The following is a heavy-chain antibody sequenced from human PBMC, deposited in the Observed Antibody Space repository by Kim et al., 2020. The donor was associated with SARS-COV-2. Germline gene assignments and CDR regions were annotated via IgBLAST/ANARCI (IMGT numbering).Heavy chain of an antibody. D-gene: IGHD3-10*01. J-gene: IGHJ5*02. CDR2: IYYSGST. Sequence: SETLSLTCSVSGDSLSSYYWSWIRQPPGKGLERIGYIYYSGSTKYNPSLKSRVTISVDTSRNQFSLKLSSVTAADTAVYYCARHRGQLLNSLDPWGQGT. V-gene: IGHV4-59*08. CDR1: GDSLSSYY. CDR3: ARHRGQLLNSLDP.